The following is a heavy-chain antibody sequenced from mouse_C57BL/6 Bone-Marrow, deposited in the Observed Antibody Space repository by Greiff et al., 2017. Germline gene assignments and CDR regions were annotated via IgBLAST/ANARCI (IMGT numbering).Heavy chain of an antibody. CDR1: GYAFSSSW. D-gene: IGHD1-1*01. CDR3: AYYGSSYEGAFDY. Sequence: VQLVESGPELVKPGASVKISCKASGYAFSSSWMNWVKQRPGKGLEWIGRIYPGDGDTNYNGKFKGKATLTADKSSSTAYMQLSSLTSEDSAVYFCAYYGSSYEGAFDYWGQGTTLTVSS. CDR2: IYPGDGDT. J-gene: IGHJ2*01. V-gene: IGHV1-82*01.